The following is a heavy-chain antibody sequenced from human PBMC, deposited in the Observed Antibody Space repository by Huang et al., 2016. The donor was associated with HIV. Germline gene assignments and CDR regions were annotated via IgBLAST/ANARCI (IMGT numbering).Heavy chain of an antibody. CDR3: TGGGVYAAF. V-gene: IGHV3-9*01. J-gene: IGHJ4*02. D-gene: IGHD2-8*01. CDR1: GFNFDDYA. Sequence: EVQMVESGGGLVQPGKSLRLACAASGFNFDDYAMHWVRQAPGKGLEWVSGMDWKRGAVGYADSVRGRFTSSRDSAKNSLYLQMNNLRPEDTAFYFCTGGGVYAAFWGQGTLVTVSS. CDR2: MDWKRGAV.